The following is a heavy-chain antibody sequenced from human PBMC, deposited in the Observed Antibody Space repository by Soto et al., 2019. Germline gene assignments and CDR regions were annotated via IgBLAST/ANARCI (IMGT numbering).Heavy chain of an antibody. CDR2: IIPIFGTA. CDR1: GGTFSSYA. V-gene: IGHV1-69*12. Sequence: QVQLVQSGAEVKKPGSSVKVSCKASGGTFSSYAISWVRQAPGQGLEWMGGIIPIFGTANYAQKFQGRVTIPADDSPSPAYMELSSLRSEDTAVYSCARPHPAGGAFDIWGQGTMVTVSS. D-gene: IGHD2-15*01. CDR3: ARPHPAGGAFDI. J-gene: IGHJ3*02.